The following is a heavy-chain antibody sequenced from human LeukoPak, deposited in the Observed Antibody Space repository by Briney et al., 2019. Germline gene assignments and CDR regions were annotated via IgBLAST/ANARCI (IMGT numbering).Heavy chain of an antibody. J-gene: IGHJ6*02. D-gene: IGHD3-22*01. CDR3: TRDKKYYYDSNGMDV. V-gene: IGHV3-74*01. Sequence: PGGSLRLSCAASGFPFSTYWMHWVRQVPGKGLVWVSRINNDGSRTTYADSVKGRFTISRDNAKNTVYLQMNSLRAEDTAVYFCTRDKKYYYDSNGMDVWGQGTTVTVTS. CDR2: INNDGSRT. CDR1: GFPFSTYW.